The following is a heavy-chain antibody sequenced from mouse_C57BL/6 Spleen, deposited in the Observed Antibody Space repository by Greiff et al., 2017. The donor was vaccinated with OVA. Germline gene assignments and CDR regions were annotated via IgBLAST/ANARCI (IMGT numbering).Heavy chain of an antibody. CDR3: TTVVADY. J-gene: IGHJ2*01. CDR2: IDPEDGDT. CDR1: GFNFNDYY. V-gene: IGHV14-1*01. D-gene: IGHD1-1*01. Sequence: VQLQQSGAELVRPGASVKLSCTASGFNFNDYYMHWVKQRPEQGLEWIGRIDPEDGDTDYAPKFQGKATMTAVTSSNTAYLQLSSLTSEDTAVYYCTTVVADYWGQGTTLTVSS.